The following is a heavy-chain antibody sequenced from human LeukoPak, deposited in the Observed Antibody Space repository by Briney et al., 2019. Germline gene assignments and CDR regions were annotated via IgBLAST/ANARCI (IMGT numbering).Heavy chain of an antibody. Sequence: GGSLRLSCAASGFTFSSYSMNWVREARGKGLEWVSSISSSSSYIYYADSVKGRFTISRDNAKNSLYLQMNSLRAEDTAVYYCAREAGCSSTSCPEGGDNWFDPWGQGTLVTVSS. CDR2: ISSSSSYI. V-gene: IGHV3-21*01. CDR3: AREAGCSSTSCPEGGDNWFDP. CDR1: GFTFSSYS. J-gene: IGHJ5*02. D-gene: IGHD2-2*01.